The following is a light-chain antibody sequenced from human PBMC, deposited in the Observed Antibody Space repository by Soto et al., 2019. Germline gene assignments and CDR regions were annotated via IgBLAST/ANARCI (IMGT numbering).Light chain of an antibody. J-gene: IGKJ4*01. CDR1: RSVSSS. Sequence: EIVMTQSPVTLSVSPGDRATLSCRASRSVSSSLAWYQQKPGQAPRLLIYGASTRATGIPARFSGSGSGTEFTLTISSLQSEDFAIYYCQQYDNWPPLTFGGGTKVDIK. CDR2: GAS. V-gene: IGKV3-15*01. CDR3: QQYDNWPPLT.